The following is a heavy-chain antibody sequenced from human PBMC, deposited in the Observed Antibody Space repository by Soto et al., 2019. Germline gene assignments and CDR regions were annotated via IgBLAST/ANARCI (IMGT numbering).Heavy chain of an antibody. CDR3: AKDSVDYGAHGAMEYYYGMDV. CDR2: ISYDGSNK. J-gene: IGHJ6*02. D-gene: IGHD4-17*01. V-gene: IGHV3-30*18. Sequence: QVQLVESGGGVVQPGRSLRLSCAASGFTFSSYGMHWVRQAPGKGLEWVAVISYDGSNKYYADSVKGRFTISRDNSKNTRYLQMNSLRAEDTAVYYCAKDSVDYGAHGAMEYYYGMDVWGQGTTVTVSS. CDR1: GFTFSSYG.